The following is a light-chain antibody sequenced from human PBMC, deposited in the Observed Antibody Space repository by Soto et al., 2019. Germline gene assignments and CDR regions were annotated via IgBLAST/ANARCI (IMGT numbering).Light chain of an antibody. J-gene: IGKJ5*01. CDR2: AAS. V-gene: IGKV1-17*01. Sequence: DIQMTQSPSSLSASVGDRVTITCRASQGIGNDLGWYQQKPGKAPKRLIYAASSLQSGVPSRFSGSASGTDFTLTISSLQPEDFATYYCQQGKSFPITFGQGTRL. CDR1: QGIGND. CDR3: QQGKSFPIT.